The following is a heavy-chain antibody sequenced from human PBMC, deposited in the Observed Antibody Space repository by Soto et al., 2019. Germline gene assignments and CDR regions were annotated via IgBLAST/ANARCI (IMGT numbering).Heavy chain of an antibody. Sequence: SETLSLTCAVYGGSFSGYYWSWIRQPPGKGLEWIGEINHSGSTNYNPSLKSRVTISVDTSKNQFSLKLSSVTAADTAVYYCARGRGVRGYSGYGRYPVSRSRDYYYYGMDVWGQGTTVTVSS. V-gene: IGHV4-34*01. D-gene: IGHD5-12*01. J-gene: IGHJ6*02. CDR2: INHSGST. CDR3: ARGRGVRGYSGYGRYPVSRSRDYYYYGMDV. CDR1: GGSFSGYY.